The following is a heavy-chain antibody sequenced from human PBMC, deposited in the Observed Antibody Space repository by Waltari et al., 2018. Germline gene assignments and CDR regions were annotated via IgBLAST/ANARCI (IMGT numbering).Heavy chain of an antibody. CDR2: ISWNSGSI. V-gene: IGHV3-9*03. CDR1: GFTFDDYA. D-gene: IGHD3-3*01. Sequence: EVQLVESGGGLVQPGRSLRLSCAASGFTFDDYAMHWVRQAPGKGLEWVSGISWNSGSIGYADSVKGRFTISRDNAKNSLYLQMNSLRAEDMALYYCASYDFWSGYSGDYWGQGTLVTVSS. J-gene: IGHJ4*02. CDR3: ASYDFWSGYSGDY.